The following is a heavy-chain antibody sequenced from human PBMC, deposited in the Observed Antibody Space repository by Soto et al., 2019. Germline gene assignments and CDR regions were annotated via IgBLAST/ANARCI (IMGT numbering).Heavy chain of an antibody. V-gene: IGHV4-59*01. CDR2: VYYSGNT. D-gene: IGHD6-13*01. J-gene: IGHJ4*02. Sequence: SETLSLTCTVSGGSISPYYWSWIRQPPGKGLEWIGYVYYSGNTNYNPSLESRVTISVDTSRNRFSLNLTSATAADTAVYYCARDHQSGESWSFDYWGQGLLVTVSS. CDR3: ARDHQSGESWSFDY. CDR1: GGSISPYY.